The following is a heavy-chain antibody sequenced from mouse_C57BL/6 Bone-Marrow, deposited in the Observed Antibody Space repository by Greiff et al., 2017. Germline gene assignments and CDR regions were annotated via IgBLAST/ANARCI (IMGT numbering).Heavy chain of an antibody. J-gene: IGHJ1*03. CDR3: AREWGITTVVASDWYFDV. CDR2: IDPSDSYT. CDR1: GYTFTSYW. V-gene: IGHV1-69*01. D-gene: IGHD1-1*01. Sequence: VQLQQPGAELVMPGASVKLSCKASGYTFTSYWMHWVKQRPGQGLEWIGEIDPSDSYTNYNQKFKGKSTLTVDKSSSTAYMQLSSLTSEDSAVXYCAREWGITTVVASDWYFDVWGTGTTGTVSS.